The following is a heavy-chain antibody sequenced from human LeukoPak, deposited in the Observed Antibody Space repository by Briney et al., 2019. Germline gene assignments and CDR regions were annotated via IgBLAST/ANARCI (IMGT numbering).Heavy chain of an antibody. CDR3: ARDKYRGSGSYNYFDY. D-gene: IGHD3-10*01. Sequence: ASVKVSCKASGYTFTSYAISWVRQAPGQGLEWMGWISTYNDYTNYAQKLQGRVTMTRDTSTSTVYMELSSLRSEDTAVYYCARDKYRGSGSYNYFDYWGHGTLVTVSS. CDR2: ISTYNDYT. V-gene: IGHV1-18*04. J-gene: IGHJ4*01. CDR1: GYTFTSYA.